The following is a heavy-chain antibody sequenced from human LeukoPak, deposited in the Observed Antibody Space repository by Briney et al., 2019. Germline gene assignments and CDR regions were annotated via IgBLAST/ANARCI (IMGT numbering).Heavy chain of an antibody. V-gene: IGHV3-30*18. D-gene: IGHD3-10*01. CDR1: GFTFSSYG. J-gene: IGHJ4*02. Sequence: PGRSLRLSCAASGFTFSSYGMHWVCQAPGKGLEWVAVISYDGSNKYYADSVRGRFTISRDNSKNTLYLQMNSLRAEDTAVYYCAKRRGFGELNFDYWGQGTLVTVSS. CDR2: ISYDGSNK. CDR3: AKRRGFGELNFDY.